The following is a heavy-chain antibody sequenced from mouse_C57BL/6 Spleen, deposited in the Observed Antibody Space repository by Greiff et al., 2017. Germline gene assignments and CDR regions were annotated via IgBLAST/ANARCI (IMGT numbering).Heavy chain of an antibody. CDR3: ARSADGYYVRYAMDY. D-gene: IGHD2-3*01. V-gene: IGHV7-3*01. Sequence: EVTLVESGGGLVQPGGSLSLSCAASGFPFTDYYMSWVRQPPGKALEWLGFIRNKANGYTTEYSASVKGRFTITRDNSQSILYLQMNALRAEDSATYYCARSADGYYVRYAMDYWGQGTSVTVSS. J-gene: IGHJ4*01. CDR1: GFPFTDYY. CDR2: IRNKANGYTT.